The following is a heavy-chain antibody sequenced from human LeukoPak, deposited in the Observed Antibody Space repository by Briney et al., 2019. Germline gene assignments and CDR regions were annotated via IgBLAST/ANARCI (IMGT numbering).Heavy chain of an antibody. J-gene: IGHJ5*02. CDR1: GFTFSDYY. CDR2: ISSGGSYT. Sequence: GGSLRLSCAASGFTFSDYYMSWIRQAPGKGLEWISYISSGGSYTNYAYSVKGRFTISRDNAKNSLYLQMTSLRAEDTAVYYCVLSSSRWHYGNWLDPWGQGTLVTVSS. CDR3: VLSSSRWHYGNWLDP. V-gene: IGHV3-11*06. D-gene: IGHD6-13*01.